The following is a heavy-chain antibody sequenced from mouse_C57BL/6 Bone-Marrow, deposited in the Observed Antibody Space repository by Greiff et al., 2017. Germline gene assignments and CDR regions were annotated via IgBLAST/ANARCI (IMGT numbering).Heavy chain of an antibody. J-gene: IGHJ4*01. V-gene: IGHV1-55*01. CDR2: IYPGSGST. D-gene: IGHD3-2*01. CDR1: GYTFTSYW. CDR3: ARRQLDYAMDY. Sequence: VQLQQPGAELVKPGASVKMSCKASGYTFTSYWITWVKQRPGQGLEWIGDIYPGSGSTNYNEKFKSKATLTVDKSSSTAYLQLSSLTSEDSAVYYCARRQLDYAMDYWGQGTSVTVSS.